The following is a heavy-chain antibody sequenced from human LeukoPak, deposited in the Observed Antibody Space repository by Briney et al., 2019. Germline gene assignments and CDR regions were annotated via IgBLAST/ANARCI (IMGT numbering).Heavy chain of an antibody. CDR3: ARATPYYDSSGYYEYFQH. V-gene: IGHV4-39*07. Sequence: ASETLSLTCNVSGGSISSSSYYWAWIRQPPGKGLQWIGNIYYSGSTSCNPFLKSRVTISVDTSKNQFSLKLSSVTAADTAVYYCARATPYYDSSGYYEYFQHWGQGTLVTVSS. CDR2: IYYSGST. CDR1: GGSISSSSYY. D-gene: IGHD3-22*01. J-gene: IGHJ1*01.